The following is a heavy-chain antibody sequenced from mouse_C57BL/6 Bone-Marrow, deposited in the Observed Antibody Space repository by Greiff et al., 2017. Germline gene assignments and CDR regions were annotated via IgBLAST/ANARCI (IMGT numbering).Heavy chain of an antibody. D-gene: IGHD1-1*01. CDR1: GYTFTSYG. CDR2: IYPRSGNT. CDR3: ASYYGSSYPAWFAY. J-gene: IGHJ3*01. Sequence: QVQLQQSGAELARPGASVKLSCKASGYTFTSYGISWVKQRTGQGLAWIGEIYPRSGNTYYNEKFKGKATLTADKSSSTAYMELRSLTSEDSAVYFCASYYGSSYPAWFAYWGQGTLVTVSA. V-gene: IGHV1-81*01.